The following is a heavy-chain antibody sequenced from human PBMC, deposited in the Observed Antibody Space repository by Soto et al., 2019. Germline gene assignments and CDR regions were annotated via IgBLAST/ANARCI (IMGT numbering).Heavy chain of an antibody. V-gene: IGHV4-39*01. J-gene: IGHJ5*02. Sequence: PSETLSLTCTVSGGSLSSSSYYWGWIRQPPGKGLEWIGSIYYSGSTYYNPSLKSRVTISVDTSKNQFSLKLSSVTAADTAVYYCARHRGYFGYDRDSPNRFYPWGQGTLVTVSS. CDR2: IYYSGST. CDR3: ARHRGYFGYDRDSPNRFYP. D-gene: IGHD5-12*01. CDR1: GGSLSSSSYY.